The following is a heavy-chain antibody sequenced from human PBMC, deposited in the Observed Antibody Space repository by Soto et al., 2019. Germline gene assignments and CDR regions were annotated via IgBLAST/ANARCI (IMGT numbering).Heavy chain of an antibody. V-gene: IGHV3-23*01. CDR3: VYGAWLDY. Sequence: EVQLLDSGGGLVQPGGSLRLSCAASGFSFSTYDMSWARQAPGQGLEWVSTIIGSSGSTFYADSGKGRFNISRDNSRNTLCLQVSGLSAEDTAVYYCVYGAWLDYWGQGTLVAVSS. J-gene: IGHJ4*02. CDR1: GFSFSTYD. D-gene: IGHD2-21*02. CDR2: IIGSSGST.